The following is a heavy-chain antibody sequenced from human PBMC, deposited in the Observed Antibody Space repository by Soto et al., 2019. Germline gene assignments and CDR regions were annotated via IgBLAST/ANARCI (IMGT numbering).Heavy chain of an antibody. J-gene: IGHJ5*02. V-gene: IGHV4-59*08. CDR3: ARHRRYCSGCSCYLLSWIVH. Sequence: SETLSLTCTVSGGSISSYYWSWIRQPPGKGLEWIGYIYYSGSTNYNPSLKSRVTISVDTSKNQFSLKLSSVTAADTAVYYCARHRRYCSGCSCYLLSWIVHSCQGTPFTVLS. CDR2: IYYSGST. CDR1: GGSISSYY. D-gene: IGHD2-15*01.